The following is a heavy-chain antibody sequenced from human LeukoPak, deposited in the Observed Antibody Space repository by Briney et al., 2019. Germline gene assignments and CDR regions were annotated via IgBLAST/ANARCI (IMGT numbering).Heavy chain of an antibody. CDR2: IYYSGST. CDR3: ARQDSGATAGTVAAY. D-gene: IGHD6-13*01. CDR1: GGSISSSSYY. Sequence: SETLSLTCTVSGGSISSSSYYWGWIRQPPGKGLEWIGSIYYSGSTYYNPSLKSRVTISVDTSKNQFSLKLSSVTAADTAVYYCARQDSGATAGTVAAYWGQGTLVTVSS. V-gene: IGHV4-39*01. J-gene: IGHJ4*02.